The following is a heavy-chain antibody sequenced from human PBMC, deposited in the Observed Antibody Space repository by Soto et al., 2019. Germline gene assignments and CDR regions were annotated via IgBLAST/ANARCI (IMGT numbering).Heavy chain of an antibody. CDR3: ARVIPGAEAWFDP. V-gene: IGHV1-18*01. J-gene: IGHJ5*02. CDR1: GNTFTNFG. D-gene: IGHD2-2*01. Sequence: ASVKVSCKASGNTFTNFGVTWVRKAPGQGLEWMGWISAYTDDPNYAQKFQGRVTMTIDTSTRTAYLDLRSLTSDDTAVYYCARVIPGAEAWFDPWGQGTLVTVSS. CDR2: ISAYTDDP.